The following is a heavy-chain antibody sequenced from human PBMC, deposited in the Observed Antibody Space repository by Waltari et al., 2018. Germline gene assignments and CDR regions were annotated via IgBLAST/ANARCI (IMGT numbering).Heavy chain of an antibody. D-gene: IGHD5-12*01. V-gene: IGHV1-69*04. Sequence: QVQLVQSGAEVKKPGSSVKVSCKASGGTFSSYAISWVRQAPGQGLEWMGGIIPILGIANYAQKFQGRVTITADESTSTAYMELSSLRSEDTAVYYCTTEMATTSGAFDIWGQGTMVTVSS. CDR1: GGTFSSYA. CDR3: TTEMATTSGAFDI. J-gene: IGHJ3*02. CDR2: IIPILGIA.